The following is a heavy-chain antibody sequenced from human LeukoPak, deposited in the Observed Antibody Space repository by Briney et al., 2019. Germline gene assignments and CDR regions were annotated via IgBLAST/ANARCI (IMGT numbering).Heavy chain of an antibody. J-gene: IGHJ3*02. CDR3: ARVCPHSSWHESAFDI. D-gene: IGHD6-13*01. CDR1: GGSISSGGYY. CDR2: IYYSGST. V-gene: IGHV4-31*03. Sequence: QTLSLTCTVSGGSISSGGYYWSWIRQHPGKGLEWIGYIYYSGSTYYNPSLKSRVTISVDASKNQFSLKLSSVTAADTAVYYCARVCPHSSWHESAFDIWGQGTMVTVSS.